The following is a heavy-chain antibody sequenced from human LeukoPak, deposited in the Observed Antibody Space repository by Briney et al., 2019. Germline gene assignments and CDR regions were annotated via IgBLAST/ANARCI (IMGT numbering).Heavy chain of an antibody. Sequence: PGGSLRLSCAASGFTFSDSYMSWVRQAPGKGLEWVSVIYSGGSTYYADSVKGRFTISRDNSKNTLYLQMNSLRAEDTAVYFCATRDYGDYPYFDYWGQGTLVTVSS. D-gene: IGHD4-17*01. CDR2: IYSGGST. CDR1: GFTFSDSY. CDR3: ATRDYGDYPYFDY. J-gene: IGHJ4*02. V-gene: IGHV3-66*04.